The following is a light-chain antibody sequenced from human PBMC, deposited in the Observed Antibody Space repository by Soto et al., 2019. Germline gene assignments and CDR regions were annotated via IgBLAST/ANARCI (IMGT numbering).Light chain of an antibody. CDR2: EGT. V-gene: IGLV2-23*01. CDR1: STDFENYNL. Sequence: QSVLTQPASVSGSPGQSITISCTRSSTDFENYNLVSWYQHCPDKAPKLIIYEGTKRPSEISDRFSGSESDTTASLIISGLQPEDEADYYCSAYAGSSARVVFGVGTKLTVL. CDR3: SAYAGSSARVV. J-gene: IGLJ2*01.